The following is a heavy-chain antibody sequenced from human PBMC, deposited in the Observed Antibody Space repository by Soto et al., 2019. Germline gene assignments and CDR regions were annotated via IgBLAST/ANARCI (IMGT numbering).Heavy chain of an antibody. J-gene: IGHJ6*02. Sequence: QVQLVQSGAEEKKPGASVKVSCKASGYTFTNYAMHWVRQAPGQRPEWMGWINAGNGNTKYSQKFQGRVTITRDTSASTAYMELSSLTSEDTAVYHCASSATTADYYYGMDVWGQGTTVTVSS. CDR1: GYTFTNYA. CDR2: INAGNGNT. D-gene: IGHD1-26*01. CDR3: ASSATTADYYYGMDV. V-gene: IGHV1-3*05.